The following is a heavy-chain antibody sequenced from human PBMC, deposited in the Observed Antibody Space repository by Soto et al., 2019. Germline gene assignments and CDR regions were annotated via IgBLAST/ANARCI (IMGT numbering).Heavy chain of an antibody. D-gene: IGHD6-13*01. CDR1: GFTFSRYG. Sequence: GGSLRLSCAASGFTFSRYGMHWARQAPGKGLEWVAFIWYDGSKTYYADSVKGRFTISRDNSKNTLFLQMNSLRAEDTAVYYCAKDPTQWIAATGRLDPWGQGTLVTVSS. V-gene: IGHV3-30*02. CDR2: IWYDGSKT. J-gene: IGHJ5*02. CDR3: AKDPTQWIAATGRLDP.